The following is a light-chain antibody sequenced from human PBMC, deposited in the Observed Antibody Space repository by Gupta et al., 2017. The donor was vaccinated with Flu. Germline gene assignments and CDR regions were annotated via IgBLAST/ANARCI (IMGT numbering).Light chain of an antibody. CDR2: DDA. CDR3: QERSNWHLYT. Sequence: ETAVLTCRPGRRGIICLSCCQQQDGQAPSLLIYDDAKSVTGMPARFSGSGSGTDFSLIISSRVPEDFAVYYCQERSNWHLYTFGQGTKLEIK. V-gene: IGKV3-11*01. CDR1: RRGIIC. J-gene: IGKJ2*01.